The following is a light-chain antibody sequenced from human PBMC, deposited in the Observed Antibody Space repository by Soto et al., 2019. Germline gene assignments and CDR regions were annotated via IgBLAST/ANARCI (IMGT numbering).Light chain of an antibody. Sequence: QSPSSLSASVGDRVTITCQASQDISNYLNWYQQKPGKAPKLLIFAASSLQSGVPSRFSGSRSGPDFTLTISSLQPEDFATYYCQQSYSSPPTFGQGTKVDIK. J-gene: IGKJ1*01. V-gene: IGKV1-39*01. CDR1: QDISNY. CDR3: QQSYSSPPT. CDR2: AAS.